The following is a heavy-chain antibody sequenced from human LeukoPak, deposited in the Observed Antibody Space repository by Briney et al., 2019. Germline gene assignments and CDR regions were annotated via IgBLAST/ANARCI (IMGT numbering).Heavy chain of an antibody. CDR1: GGSISNYY. J-gene: IGHJ3*02. CDR3: ARGRDGNPFNDAFDI. CDR2: IYYSGST. D-gene: IGHD4-23*01. Sequence: SETLSLTCTVSGGSISNYYWSWIRQPPGKGLEWIGYIYYSGSTNYNPSLKSRVTISVDTSKNQFSLKLSSVTAADTAVYYCARGRDGNPFNDAFDIWGQGTMVTVSS. V-gene: IGHV4-59*12.